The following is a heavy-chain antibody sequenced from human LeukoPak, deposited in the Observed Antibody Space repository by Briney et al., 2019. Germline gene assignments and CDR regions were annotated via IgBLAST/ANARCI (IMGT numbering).Heavy chain of an antibody. CDR2: TYYSSKWYN. Sequence: SQTLSLTCAISGDSVSSNSAAWNWIRQSPSRGLEWLGRTYYSSKWYNDYAVSVKSRITINPDTSKNQFSLQLNSVTPEDTAVYYCARDRGTADFWSGYPRHNWFDPWGQGTLVNVSS. J-gene: IGHJ5*02. CDR3: ARDRGTADFWSGYPRHNWFDP. D-gene: IGHD3-3*01. V-gene: IGHV6-1*01. CDR1: GDSVSSNSAA.